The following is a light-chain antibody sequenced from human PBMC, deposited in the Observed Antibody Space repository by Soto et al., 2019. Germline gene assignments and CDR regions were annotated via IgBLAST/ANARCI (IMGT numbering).Light chain of an antibody. J-gene: IGKJ2*01. CDR1: QSVSNN. Sequence: EIVMTQSPATLSVSPGERATLSCRASQSVSNNLAWFQQKPGQAPRLLIYSASTRATGIPARITGSGSGTEFTLTISSLQAEDFAVYYCQQYDEWPPSYTFGQGTKLEI. CDR3: QQYDEWPPSYT. CDR2: SAS. V-gene: IGKV3-15*01.